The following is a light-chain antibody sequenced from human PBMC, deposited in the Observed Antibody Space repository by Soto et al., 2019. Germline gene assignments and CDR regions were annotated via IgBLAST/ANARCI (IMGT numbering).Light chain of an antibody. Sequence: DIQMTQSPSTLSASVGDRVTITCRASQSISSWLAWYQQKPGKAPKLLIYKASSLQSGVPSTFSGRGSGTEFTLTISSLQPDDFATYFCQQYNSYPRTFGQGTKVEI. CDR1: QSISSW. J-gene: IGKJ1*01. V-gene: IGKV1-5*03. CDR2: KAS. CDR3: QQYNSYPRT.